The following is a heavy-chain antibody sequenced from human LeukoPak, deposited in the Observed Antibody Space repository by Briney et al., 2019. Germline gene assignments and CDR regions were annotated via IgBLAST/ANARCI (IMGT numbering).Heavy chain of an antibody. D-gene: IGHD2-15*01. Sequence: GGSLRLSCAGSGFSFSTYWMAWVRQAPGKGPEWVANMKQDGSARHYADSVKGRFTISRDNAQNSVYLQMNSLRAEDTAVYYCAGDVVGSLDYWGLGTLVTVSS. V-gene: IGHV3-7*01. CDR1: GFSFSTYW. CDR2: MKQDGSAR. CDR3: AGDVVGSLDY. J-gene: IGHJ4*02.